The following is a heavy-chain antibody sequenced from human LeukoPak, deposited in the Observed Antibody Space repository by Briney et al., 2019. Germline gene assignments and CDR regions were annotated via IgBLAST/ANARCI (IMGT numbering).Heavy chain of an antibody. J-gene: IGHJ4*02. Sequence: SVKVSCKASGGTFSSYAISWVRQAPGQGLEWMGGIIPIFGTANYAQKFQGRVTITAGESTSTAYMELSSLRSEDTAVYYCASRYSSSWYMGYYFDYWGQGTLVTVSS. CDR1: GGTFSSYA. CDR2: IIPIFGTA. D-gene: IGHD6-13*01. CDR3: ASRYSSSWYMGYYFDY. V-gene: IGHV1-69*13.